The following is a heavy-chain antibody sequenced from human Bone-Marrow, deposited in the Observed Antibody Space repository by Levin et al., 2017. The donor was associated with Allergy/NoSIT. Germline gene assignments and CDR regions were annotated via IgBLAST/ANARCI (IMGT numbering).Heavy chain of an antibody. Sequence: GGSLRLSCAASGFTFSSYSMNWVRQAPGKGLEWVSYISSSSSTIYYADSVKGRFTISRDNAKNSLYLQMNSLRAEDTAVYYCAREGYRYCSGGSCLYNWFDPWGQGTLVTVSS. V-gene: IGHV3-48*04. D-gene: IGHD2-15*01. J-gene: IGHJ5*02. CDR3: AREGYRYCSGGSCLYNWFDP. CDR2: ISSSSSTI. CDR1: GFTFSSYS.